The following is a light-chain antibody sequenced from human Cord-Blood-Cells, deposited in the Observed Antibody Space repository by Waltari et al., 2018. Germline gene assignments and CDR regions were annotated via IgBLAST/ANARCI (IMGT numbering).Light chain of an antibody. V-gene: IGKV3-15*01. CDR1: QSVSSN. J-gene: IGKJ3*01. CDR3: QQYNNWPPVFT. CDR2: GAS. Sequence: EIVITQSQATLPVSPGERETLTCRASQSVSSNLAWYQQKPGQAPRLLIYGASTRASGIPARFSGSGSGTEFTLTISSLQSEDFAVYYCQQYNNWPPVFTFGPGTKVDIK.